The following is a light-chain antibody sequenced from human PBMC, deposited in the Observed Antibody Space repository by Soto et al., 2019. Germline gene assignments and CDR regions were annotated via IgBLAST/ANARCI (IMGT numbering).Light chain of an antibody. CDR2: DAS. CDR3: QQRTIWPLT. V-gene: IGKV3-11*01. Sequence: EIVLTQSPATLSLSPGERATLSCRASQSVSISLAWYQQKPGQAPRILIYDASNRATGIPARFSGSGSGTDFTLTISSLEPEDFAVYYCQQRTIWPLTFGGGTKVEIK. CDR1: QSVSIS. J-gene: IGKJ4*01.